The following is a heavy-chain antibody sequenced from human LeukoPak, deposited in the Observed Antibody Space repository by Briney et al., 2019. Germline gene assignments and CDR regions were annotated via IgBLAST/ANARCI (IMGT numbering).Heavy chain of an antibody. D-gene: IGHD3-10*01. V-gene: IGHV1-46*01. CDR1: GYTFTSYY. J-gene: IGHJ4*02. CDR2: INPSGGST. CDR3: ARVYGSGSYYDPSLDY. Sequence: ASVKVSCKASGYTFTSYYMHWVRQAPGQGLEWMGIINPSGGSTSYAQKFQGRVTMTRDTSTSTVYMELSSLRSEDTAVYYCARVYGSGSYYDPSLDYWGQGTLVTVSS.